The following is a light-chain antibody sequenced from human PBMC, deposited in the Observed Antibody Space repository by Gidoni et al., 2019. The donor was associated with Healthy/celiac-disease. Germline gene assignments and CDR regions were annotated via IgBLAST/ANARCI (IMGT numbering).Light chain of an antibody. J-gene: IGKJ1*01. CDR2: GAS. Sequence: EIVLTQSPGTLSLSPGERATLSCRASQSVSSSYLAWYQQKPGQAPRLLTYGASSRATGIPDRFSGSGSGTDFTLTISRPEPEDFAVYYCQQYGSSPRTFGQGTKVEIK. V-gene: IGKV3-20*01. CDR1: QSVSSSY. CDR3: QQYGSSPRT.